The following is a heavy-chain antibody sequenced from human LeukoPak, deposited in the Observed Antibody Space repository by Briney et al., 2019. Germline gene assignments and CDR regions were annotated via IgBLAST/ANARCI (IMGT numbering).Heavy chain of an antibody. V-gene: IGHV4-61*05. D-gene: IGHD6-19*01. J-gene: IGHJ4*02. CDR1: GGSISSTSYY. CDR2: IYYSGST. Sequence: SETLSLTCTVSGGSISSTSYYWGWIRQPPGKGLEWIGYIYYSGSTNYNPSLKSRVTISVDTSKNQFSLKLSSVTAADTAVYYCACSSGWAPAGYWGQGTLVIVSS. CDR3: ACSSGWAPAGY.